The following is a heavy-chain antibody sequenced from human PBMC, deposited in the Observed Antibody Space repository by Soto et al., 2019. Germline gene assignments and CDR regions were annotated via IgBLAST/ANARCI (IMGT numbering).Heavy chain of an antibody. Sequence: QVQLQESGPGLVKPSQTLSLTCTVSGGSISSGDYYWSWIRQPPGKGLEWIGYIPYSGSTYYNPXXKSRVTMSIDXXKXQXXLKLTSVTAADTAVYYCARAGNNWNYAYYYYAMDVWVQGTTVTVSS. CDR1: GGSISSGDYY. CDR2: IPYSGST. CDR3: ARAGNNWNYAYYYYAMDV. J-gene: IGHJ6*02. D-gene: IGHD1-7*01. V-gene: IGHV4-30-4*01.